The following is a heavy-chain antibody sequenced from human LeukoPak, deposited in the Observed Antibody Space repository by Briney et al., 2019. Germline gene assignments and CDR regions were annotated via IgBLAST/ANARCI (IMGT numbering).Heavy chain of an antibody. CDR2: ISGSGGST. J-gene: IGHJ4*02. V-gene: IGHV3-23*01. Sequence: GGSLRLSCAASGFTFSSYAMSWVRQAPGKGLDWVSAISGSGGSTYYADSVKGRFTISRDNSKNTLYLQMNSLRAEDTAVYYCAKDRGGYHSLFDYWGQGTLVTVSS. CDR1: GFTFSSYA. D-gene: IGHD5-12*01. CDR3: AKDRGGYHSLFDY.